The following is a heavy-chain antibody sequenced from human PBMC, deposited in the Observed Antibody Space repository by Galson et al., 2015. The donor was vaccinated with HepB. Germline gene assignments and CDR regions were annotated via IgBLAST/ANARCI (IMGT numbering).Heavy chain of an antibody. Sequence: CAISGDSVSRNTAAWNWIRQSPSRGLEWLGRTYYRSEWYNDYEVSVKSRITINPDPSKNQFSLQLNSVTPEDTAVYYCVRGRETNTSYFLDYWGQGTLVTVSS. CDR2: TYYRSEWYN. CDR3: VRGRETNTSYFLDY. J-gene: IGHJ4*02. V-gene: IGHV6-1*01. D-gene: IGHD2/OR15-2a*01. CDR1: GDSVSRNTAA.